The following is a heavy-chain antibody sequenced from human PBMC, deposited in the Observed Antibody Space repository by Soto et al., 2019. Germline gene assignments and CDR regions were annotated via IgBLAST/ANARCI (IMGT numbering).Heavy chain of an antibody. CDR1: GGSISSYY. CDR3: AILGGRYAVPHFDY. CDR2: IYYSGST. Sequence: PSDTLSLTCTVSGGSISSYYWSWIRQPPGKGLEWIGYIYYSGSTNYNPSLKSRVTISVDTSKNQFSLKLSSVTAADTAVYYCAILGGRYAVPHFDYRGQAILVTGFS. V-gene: IGHV4-59*08. J-gene: IGHJ4*02. D-gene: IGHD1-26*01.